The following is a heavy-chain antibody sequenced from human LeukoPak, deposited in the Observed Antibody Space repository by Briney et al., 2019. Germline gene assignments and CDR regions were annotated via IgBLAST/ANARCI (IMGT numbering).Heavy chain of an antibody. V-gene: IGHV3-33*07. J-gene: IGHJ3*02. Sequence: GGSLRLSCATSGFTFSDYGMYWVRQAPGKGLEFVAVIWYDGSNKYYAESVKGRFTISRDNSKNALYLQMNSLRAEDTAVYYCARELDTAMAAAFDIWGQGTMVTVSS. CDR3: ARELDTAMAAAFDI. D-gene: IGHD5-18*01. CDR1: GFTFSDYG. CDR2: IWYDGSNK.